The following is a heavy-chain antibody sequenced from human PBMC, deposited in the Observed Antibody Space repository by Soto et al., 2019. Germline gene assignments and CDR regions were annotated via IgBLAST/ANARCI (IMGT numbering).Heavy chain of an antibody. V-gene: IGHV1-18*01. CDR1: GFTFSNYG. D-gene: IGHD2-8*01. J-gene: IGHJ6*02. CDR2: VSANNGHT. CDR3: ARDIESVTAKHFFYYYAMDV. Sequence: EASVKVSCKASGFTFSNYGLNWVRQAPGQGXEWMGWVSANNGHTNYAQNLQGRVSMTTDTSTSTAYMELRGLTFDDTAVYYCARDIESVTAKHFFYYYAMDVWGQGTTVTVSS.